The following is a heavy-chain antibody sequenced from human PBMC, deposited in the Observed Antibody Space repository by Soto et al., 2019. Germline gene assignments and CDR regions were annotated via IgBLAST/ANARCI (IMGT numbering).Heavy chain of an antibody. CDR1: GFTFSSYG. CDR2: ISSSSSNI. J-gene: IGHJ4*02. D-gene: IGHD3-9*01. V-gene: IGHV3-21*01. Sequence: PGGSLRLSCAASGFTFSSYGMSWVRQAPGKGLEWVSSISSSSSNIYYADSVKGRFTISRDNAKNSLYLQMNGLRAEDTAVYYCARDSPYDILPGYSDYWGQGTLVTVSS. CDR3: ARDSPYDILPGYSDY.